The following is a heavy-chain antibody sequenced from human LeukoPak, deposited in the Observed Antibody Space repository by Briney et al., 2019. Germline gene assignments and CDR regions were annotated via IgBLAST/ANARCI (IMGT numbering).Heavy chain of an antibody. D-gene: IGHD3-3*01. CDR1: GGSISSSNW. V-gene: IGHV4-4*02. J-gene: IGHJ4*02. CDR2: IYHSGST. CDR3: ARGLSWSSYDFWSGYMDY. Sequence: SGTLSLTCAVSGGSISSSNWWSWVRQPPGKGLEWIGEIYHSGSTNYNPSLKSRVTISVDTSKNQFSLKLSSVTAADTAVYYCARGLSWSSYDFWSGYMDYWGQGTLVTVSS.